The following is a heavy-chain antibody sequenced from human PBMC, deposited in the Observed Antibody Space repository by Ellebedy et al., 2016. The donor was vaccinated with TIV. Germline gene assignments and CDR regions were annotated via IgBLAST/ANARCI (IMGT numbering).Heavy chain of an antibody. V-gene: IGHV3-7*01. J-gene: IGHJ5*02. CDR2: IRQEGDEI. Sequence: GESLKISCAASGFNFRSYWMTWVRQAPGKGLEWVAKIRQEGDEIYYVESVKGRFTISRDKAKNSLFLQMKSLRVEETAVYYCARRASYGDYAVQVNPWFDPWGQGTLVTVSS. CDR3: ARRASYGDYAVQVNPWFDP. D-gene: IGHD4-17*01. CDR1: GFNFRSYW.